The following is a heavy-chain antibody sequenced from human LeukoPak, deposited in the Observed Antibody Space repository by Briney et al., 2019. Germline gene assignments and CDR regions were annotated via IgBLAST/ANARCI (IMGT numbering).Heavy chain of an antibody. J-gene: IGHJ4*02. CDR3: ARSNNDGDFLGVGFDY. CDR1: GYAFINYA. Sequence: ASVKVSCKTSGYAFINYAINWVRQAPGQGLEWMGWINTDTGNPTYAQGFTGRFVFSLDTSVSTTYLQISSLETEDTAIYYCARSNNDGDFLGVGFDYWGQGALVTVSS. V-gene: IGHV7-4-1*02. CDR2: INTDTGNP. D-gene: IGHD2-21*02.